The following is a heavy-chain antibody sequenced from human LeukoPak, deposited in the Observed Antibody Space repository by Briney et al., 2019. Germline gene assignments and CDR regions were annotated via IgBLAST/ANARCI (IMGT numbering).Heavy chain of an antibody. CDR1: GGSINNGDYY. V-gene: IGHV4-30-4*08. Sequence: SQTLSLTXTVSGGSINNGDYYWSWIRQPPGKGLEWIGYIYYSGSTYYIPSLKRRVTISVDTSKNQFSLKLTSVTAADTAAYYCARNYFFSMDVWGKGTTVTVSS. CDR2: IYYSGST. J-gene: IGHJ6*03. CDR3: ARNYFFSMDV.